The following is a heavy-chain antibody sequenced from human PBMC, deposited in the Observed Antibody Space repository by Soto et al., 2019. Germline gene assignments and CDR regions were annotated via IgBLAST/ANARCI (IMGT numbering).Heavy chain of an antibody. J-gene: IGHJ6*02. CDR3: ARVYDIAPQPPGLYYYYLFGMDV. CDR1: GFVFGNFA. D-gene: IGHD3-22*01. CDR2: ISFDGNSN. Sequence: PGGSLRLSCAASGFVFGNFAMHWVRQAPGKGLEWVAVISFDGNSNYYSDSVKGRFTISRDNSKNMLYLQMSSLRAEDTAVYHCARVYDIAPQPPGLYYYYLFGMDVWGQGTSVTVSS. V-gene: IGHV3-30*04.